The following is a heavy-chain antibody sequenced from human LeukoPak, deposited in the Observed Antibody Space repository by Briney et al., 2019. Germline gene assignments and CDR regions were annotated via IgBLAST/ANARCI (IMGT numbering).Heavy chain of an antibody. CDR1: GGSISSHY. CDR3: ARTSHQYYYYYMDV. V-gene: IGHV4-59*11. CDR2: IYYSGST. Sequence: PSETLSLTCTVSGGSISSHYWSWIRQPPGKGLEWIGYIYYSGSTNYNPSLKCRVTISVDTSKNQFSLKLSSVTAADTAVYYCARTSHQYYYYYMDVWGKGTTVIVSS. J-gene: IGHJ6*03.